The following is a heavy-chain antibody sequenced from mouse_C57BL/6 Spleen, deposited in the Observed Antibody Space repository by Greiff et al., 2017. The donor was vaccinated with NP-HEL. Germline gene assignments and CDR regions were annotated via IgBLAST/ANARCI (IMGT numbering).Heavy chain of an antibody. CDR3: ARVTTVVARGYFDV. D-gene: IGHD1-1*01. CDR1: GFTFTDYY. V-gene: IGHV7-3*01. Sequence: EVMLVESGGGLVQPGGSLSLSCAASGFTFTDYYMSWVRQPPGKALEWLGFIRNKANGYTTEYSASVKGRFTISRDNSQSILYLQMNALRAEDSATYYCARVTTVVARGYFDVWGTGTTVTVSS. J-gene: IGHJ1*03. CDR2: IRNKANGYTT.